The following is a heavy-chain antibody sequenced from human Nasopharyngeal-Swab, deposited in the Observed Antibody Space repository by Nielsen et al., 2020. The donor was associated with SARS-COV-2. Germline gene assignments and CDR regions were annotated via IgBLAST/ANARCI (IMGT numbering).Heavy chain of an antibody. CDR1: GFTFSNSD. CDR3: TKDSGWLATC. D-gene: IGHD6-19*01. Sequence: GGSLRLSCAASGFTFSNSDMSWVRQAPGKGLEWVSGIARSGTTTYYADSVKGRFTISRDNSKNTLYLQMNSLRAEDTALYYCTKDSGWLATCWGQGTAVTVS. J-gene: IGHJ6*02. V-gene: IGHV3-23*01. CDR2: IARSGTTT.